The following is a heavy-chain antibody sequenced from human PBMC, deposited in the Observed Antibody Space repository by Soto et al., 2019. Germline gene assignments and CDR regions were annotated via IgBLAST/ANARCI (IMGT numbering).Heavy chain of an antibody. CDR2: ISGSGGST. V-gene: IGHV3-23*01. D-gene: IGHD7-27*01. CDR3: AKEVSLGSTVDLGY. CDR1: GLPFSIFA. Sequence: SXGSVMLSCAASGLPFSIFAMSLVRQSPGKGLEWVSTISGSGGSTYYADAVKGRFTISRDNSMDTLFLQMKSLRVEDTAIYYCAKEVSLGSTVDLGYWGQGTLVTVYS. J-gene: IGHJ4*02.